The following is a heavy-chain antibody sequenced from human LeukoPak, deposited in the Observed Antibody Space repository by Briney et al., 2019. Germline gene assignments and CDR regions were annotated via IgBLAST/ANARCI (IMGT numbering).Heavy chain of an antibody. CDR2: IYYSGST. V-gene: IGHV4-30-4*08. J-gene: IGHJ4*02. CDR3: VSGPFVVGEGEDY. D-gene: IGHD3-10*01. CDR1: GGSISSGGYY. Sequence: SETLSLTCTVSGGSISSGGYYWSWIRQHPGKGLEWIGYIYYSGSTYYNPSLKSRVTISVDTSKNQFSLKLSSVTAADTAVYYCVSGPFVVGEGEDYWGQGTLVTVSS.